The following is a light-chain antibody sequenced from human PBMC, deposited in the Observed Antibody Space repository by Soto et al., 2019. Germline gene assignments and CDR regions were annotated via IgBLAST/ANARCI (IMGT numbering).Light chain of an antibody. CDR2: GTS. V-gene: IGKV3-20*01. CDR3: QHFDSSLWT. J-gene: IGKJ1*01. CDR1: QSVRDN. Sequence: EILLTQSPGALAVSPVEVATLSCRASQSVRDNLAWYQQKPGQAPRLLIYGTSIRATGIPDRFSGSGSETDFTLSISRLESEDFAVYYCQHFDSSLWTFGQGTKVDIK.